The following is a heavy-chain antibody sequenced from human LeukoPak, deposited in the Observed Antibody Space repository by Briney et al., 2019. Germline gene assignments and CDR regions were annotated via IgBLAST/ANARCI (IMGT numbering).Heavy chain of an antibody. CDR3: GKRLPAQLAFVDV. V-gene: IGHV3-30*02. CDR1: GFTFRSYV. CDR2: IRYDGSDK. D-gene: IGHD3-3*02. Sequence: GGSLRLSCAASGFTFRSYVMHWVRQAPGKGLEWVAFIRYDGSDKYYADSVKGRFTISRDNSKNTLYLQMGSLRAEHMAVYYCGKRLPAQLAFVDVWGKGPPFPISS. J-gene: IGHJ6*04.